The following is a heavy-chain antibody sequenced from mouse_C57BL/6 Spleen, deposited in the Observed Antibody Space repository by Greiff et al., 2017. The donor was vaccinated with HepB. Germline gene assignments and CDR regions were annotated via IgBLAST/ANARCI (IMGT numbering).Heavy chain of an antibody. V-gene: IGHV1-42*01. CDR3: ARQLRLRYYAMDY. J-gene: IGHJ4*01. D-gene: IGHD3-2*02. Sequence: VHVKQSGPELVKPGASVKISCKASGYSFTGYYMNWVKQSPEKSLEWIGEINPSTGGTTYNQKFKAKATLTVDKSSSTAYMQLKSLTFEDSAVYYCARQLRLRYYAMDYWGQGTSVTVSS. CDR2: INPSTGGT. CDR1: GYSFTGYY.